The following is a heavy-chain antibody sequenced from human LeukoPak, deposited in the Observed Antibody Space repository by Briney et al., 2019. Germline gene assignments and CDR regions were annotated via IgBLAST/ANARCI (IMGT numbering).Heavy chain of an antibody. J-gene: IGHJ4*02. D-gene: IGHD3-10*01. CDR1: GFTFSAYS. CDR2: ISSSSSYI. CDR3: ARAAGSGTHREMGY. Sequence: GGSLRLSCAASGFTFSAYSMNWVRQAPGKGLEWVSSISSSSSYIYYADSVKGRFTISRDNAKNSLYLQMNSLRVEDTAVYYCARAAGSGTHREMGYWGQGTLVTVSS. V-gene: IGHV3-21*01.